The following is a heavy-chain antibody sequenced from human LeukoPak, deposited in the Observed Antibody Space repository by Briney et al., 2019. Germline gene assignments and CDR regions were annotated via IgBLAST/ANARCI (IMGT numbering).Heavy chain of an antibody. CDR2: IYWNDDK. CDR3: AHSSAPLPAARPYRIPGWFDP. V-gene: IGHV2-5*01. D-gene: IGHD6-6*01. J-gene: IGHJ5*02. CDR1: GFSLSTSGVG. Sequence: SGPTLVKPTQTLTLTCTFSGFSLSTSGVGVGWIRQPPGKALEWLALIYWNDDKRYSPSLKSRLTITKDTSKNQVVLTMTNMDPVDTATYYCAHSSAPLPAARPYRIPGWFDPWGQGTLVTVSS.